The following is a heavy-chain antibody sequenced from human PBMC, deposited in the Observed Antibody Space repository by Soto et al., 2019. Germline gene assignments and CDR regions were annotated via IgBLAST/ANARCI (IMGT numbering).Heavy chain of an antibody. CDR3: ARVPTLKQQLTRRVRNRAGNWFDP. V-gene: IGHV1-8*01. J-gene: IGHJ5*02. D-gene: IGHD6-13*01. Sequence: QVQLVQSGAEVKKPGASVKVSCKASGYTFTSYDINWVRQATGQGLEWMGWMNPNSGNTGYAQKFQGRVTMTRNTAISTAYMEMSSLRSEDTAVYYCARVPTLKQQLTRRVRNRAGNWFDPWGQGTLVTVSS. CDR1: GYTFTSYD. CDR2: MNPNSGNT.